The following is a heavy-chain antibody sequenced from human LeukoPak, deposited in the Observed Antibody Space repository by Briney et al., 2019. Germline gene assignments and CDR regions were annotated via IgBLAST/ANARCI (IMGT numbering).Heavy chain of an antibody. V-gene: IGHV5-51*01. CDR3: ARQSPQGDLFDAFDI. Sequence: GESLKISCKGSGYSFTSYWIGWVRQMPGKGLEWMGIIYPGDSDTRYSPSFQGQVTISADKYISTAYLQWSSLKASDTAMYYCARQSPQGDLFDAFDIWGQGTMVTVSS. CDR2: IYPGDSDT. D-gene: IGHD3-10*01. CDR1: GYSFTSYW. J-gene: IGHJ3*02.